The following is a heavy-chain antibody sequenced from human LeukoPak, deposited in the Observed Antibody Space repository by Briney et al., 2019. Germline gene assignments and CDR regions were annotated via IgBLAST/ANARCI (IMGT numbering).Heavy chain of an antibody. CDR3: AKGGLRYFGD. Sequence: PGGPLRLSCAASGFTFSDSAMSWVRKAPGKGLNWVSGISGSGGGTYYADSVKGRFTISRDNSKHTLYLEMNSLRAEDTAVYFCAKGGLRYFGDWGQGTLVTVSS. CDR2: ISGSGGGT. V-gene: IGHV3-23*01. D-gene: IGHD3-9*01. CDR1: GFTFSDSA. J-gene: IGHJ4*02.